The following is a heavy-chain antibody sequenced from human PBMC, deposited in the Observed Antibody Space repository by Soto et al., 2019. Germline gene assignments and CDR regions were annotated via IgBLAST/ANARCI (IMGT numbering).Heavy chain of an antibody. Sequence: QVELQESGPGLVKPSETLPLTSTVFGGSISDSSGAWIRQPPGKGLEYVGFIHYSGNTNYNPSLRGRATISSDTPNNQFSLRLNSVTAADTAIYYCARGFGSSWWDWGQGVLVAVSS. J-gene: IGHJ4*02. D-gene: IGHD6-13*01. V-gene: IGHV4-59*01. CDR3: ARGFGSSWWD. CDR2: IHYSGNT. CDR1: GGSISDSS.